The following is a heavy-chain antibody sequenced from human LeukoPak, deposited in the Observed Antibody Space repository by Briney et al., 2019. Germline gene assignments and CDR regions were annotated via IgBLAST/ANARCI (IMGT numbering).Heavy chain of an antibody. CDR3: ARDHYSNYDGFDY. CDR1: GGTFSSYA. V-gene: IGHV1-69*05. D-gene: IGHD4-11*01. CDR2: IIPLFGTA. J-gene: IGHJ4*02. Sequence: SSVKVSCKASGGTFSSYAISWVRQAPGQGLEWMGRIIPLFGTANYAQKFQDRVTITTDESTSTAYMELSSLRFEDTAMYYCARDHYSNYDGFDYWGQGTLVTVSS.